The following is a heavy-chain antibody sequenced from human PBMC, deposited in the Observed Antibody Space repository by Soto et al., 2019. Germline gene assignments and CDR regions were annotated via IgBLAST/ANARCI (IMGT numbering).Heavy chain of an antibody. J-gene: IGHJ6*02. Sequence: GGSLRLSCAASGFTFSSYAMHWVRQAPGKGREWVAVISYDGSNKYYADSVKGRFTISRDNSKNTLYLQMNSLRAEDTAVYYCARDRGIAAAGTGYYYYYGMDVWGQGTTVTVSS. CDR1: GFTFSSYA. CDR3: ARDRGIAAAGTGYYYYYGMDV. D-gene: IGHD6-13*01. V-gene: IGHV3-30-3*01. CDR2: ISYDGSNK.